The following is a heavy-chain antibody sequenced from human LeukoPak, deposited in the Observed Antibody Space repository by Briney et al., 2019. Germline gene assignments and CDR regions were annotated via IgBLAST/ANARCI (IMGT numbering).Heavy chain of an antibody. J-gene: IGHJ4*02. CDR2: ISSGGSTV. Sequence: GGSLRLSCAVSGFTFRNYEMHWVRRAPGKGLEWVSYISSGGSTVYYADSVKGRFTVSRDNAKNSLYLQMSSLRAEDTAVYYCARGGSFVEYWGQGTLVSVSS. CDR3: ARGGSFVEY. D-gene: IGHD3-10*01. CDR1: GFTFRNYE. V-gene: IGHV3-48*03.